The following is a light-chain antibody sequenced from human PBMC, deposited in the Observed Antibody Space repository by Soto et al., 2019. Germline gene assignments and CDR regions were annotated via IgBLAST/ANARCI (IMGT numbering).Light chain of an antibody. Sequence: DIQMTQSPSTLSASIGDRIIITCRASQSINTWLAWYQQKPGEAPKLLIYDGSTLARGVPSRFSGSGSETEFTLTISRLQPDDFATFDCQQYQTYSRTFGQGTKGEV. CDR2: DGS. CDR1: QSINTW. V-gene: IGKV1-5*03. CDR3: QQYQTYSRT. J-gene: IGKJ1*01.